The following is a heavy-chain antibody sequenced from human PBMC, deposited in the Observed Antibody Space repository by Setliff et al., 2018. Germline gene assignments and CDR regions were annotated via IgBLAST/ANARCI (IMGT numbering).Heavy chain of an antibody. CDR2: IYYSGST. Sequence: SETLSLTCTVSGGSISSSSYYWGWIRQPPGKGLEWIGSIYYSGSTYYNPSLKSRVTISVDTSKNQFSLKLSSVTTADTAVYYCARVAAYSSSWYNYYYGMDVWGQGTTVTVSS. J-gene: IGHJ6*02. CDR3: ARVAAYSSSWYNYYYGMDV. CDR1: GGSISSSSYY. V-gene: IGHV4-39*07. D-gene: IGHD6-13*01.